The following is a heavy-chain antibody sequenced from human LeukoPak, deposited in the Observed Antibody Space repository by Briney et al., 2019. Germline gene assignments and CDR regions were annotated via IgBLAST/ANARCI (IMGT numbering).Heavy chain of an antibody. J-gene: IGHJ4*02. V-gene: IGHV4-39*01. CDR1: GASISSRGYY. CDR2: VYYSAST. CDR3: AMRRRSSPLPLDS. Sequence: KPSETLSLTCTVSGASISSRGYYWVWIRQPPGKELEWIGRVYYSASTDYNPSLQSRVTISGDTSNNQFSLKLTSVTAADTAVYYCAMRRRSSPLPLDSWGQGTLVTVSS. D-gene: IGHD6-6*01.